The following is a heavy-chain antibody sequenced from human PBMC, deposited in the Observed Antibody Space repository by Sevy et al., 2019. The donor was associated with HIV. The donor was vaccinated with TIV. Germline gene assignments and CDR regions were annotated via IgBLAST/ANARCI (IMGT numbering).Heavy chain of an antibody. V-gene: IGHV4-59*01. D-gene: IGHD5-12*01. CDR3: ARAPPVRSGDDSLNWFDP. Sequence: SETLSLTCTVSGGSISVYYWSWIRQPPGKELEYIGYVYHTGSTNYNPSLKSRVTISVDTSNNQFSLKLTSVTAADTAVYYCARAPPVRSGDDSLNWFDPWGQEPWSPSPQ. CDR1: GGSISVYY. J-gene: IGHJ5*02. CDR2: VYHTGST.